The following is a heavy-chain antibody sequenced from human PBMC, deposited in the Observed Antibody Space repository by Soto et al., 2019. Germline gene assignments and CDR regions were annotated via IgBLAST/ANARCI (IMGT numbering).Heavy chain of an antibody. CDR3: ARANFSDFWSGHPMDV. CDR2: FVPVFGTA. CDR1: GATFSRYS. Sequence: GASVKVSCKAAGATFSRYSFSWVRQAPGQGLEWMGGFVPVFGTANYAQKFQGRVTITADRSTSTAYMELSSLRSEDTAVYYCARANFSDFWSGHPMDVWGQGTTVTVSS. D-gene: IGHD3-3*01. V-gene: IGHV1-69*06. J-gene: IGHJ6*02.